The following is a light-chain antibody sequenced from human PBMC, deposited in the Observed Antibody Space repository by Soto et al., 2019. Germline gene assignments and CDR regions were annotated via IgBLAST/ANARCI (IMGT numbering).Light chain of an antibody. CDR2: DVS. V-gene: IGLV2-14*01. Sequence: QSVLTQPASVSGSPGRSITISCTGTRSDVGGFNFVSWYQQHPGKAPKVLIYDVSDRPSGVSDRFSGSKSGNTASLTISGLQAEDEADYYCSSYTSISTYVFGTGTKLTVL. CDR1: RSDVGGFNF. J-gene: IGLJ1*01. CDR3: SSYTSISTYV.